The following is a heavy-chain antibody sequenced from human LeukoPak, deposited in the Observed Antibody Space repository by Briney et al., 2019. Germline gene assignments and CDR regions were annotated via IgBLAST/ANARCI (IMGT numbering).Heavy chain of an antibody. V-gene: IGHV3-7*01. J-gene: IGHJ4*02. CDR2: IRHDGSAR. D-gene: IGHD6-19*01. Sequence: PGGSLRLSCAASGFTFNNYWMAWVRQAPGKGLEWVANIRHDGSARYYGDSVQGRFTISRDDAKNSLFLQMNSLRADDTALYYCARDNSGFDYWGQGTMVTVSS. CDR1: GFTFNNYW. CDR3: ARDNSGFDY.